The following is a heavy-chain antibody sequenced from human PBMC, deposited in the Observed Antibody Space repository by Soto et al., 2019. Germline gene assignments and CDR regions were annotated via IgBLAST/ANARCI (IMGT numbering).Heavy chain of an antibody. J-gene: IGHJ4*02. CDR2: IIPNFGTT. V-gene: IGHV1-69*01. CDR1: GGTFNNYA. D-gene: IGHD6-13*01. Sequence: QMQLVQSGAEVKKPGSSVKVSCTASGGTFNNYALTWVRQAPGQGLEWMGGIIPNFGTTNYAHKLQGRLTITADESTNPADMELSSLTSEDTAVYYCASSYGTSWYGDYWGQGTLVTVSS. CDR3: ASSYGTSWYGDY.